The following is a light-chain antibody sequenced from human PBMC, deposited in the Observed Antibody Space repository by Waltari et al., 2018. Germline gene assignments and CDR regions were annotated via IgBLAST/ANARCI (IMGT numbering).Light chain of an antibody. CDR3: CSYVGSNIYWV. Sequence: QSALTQPRPVSGSPGQSVTISCTGTRSDVRSNNFVSSYQQHPDKAPKLIIYDINKRPSGVPDRFAGSKSGNTASLTISGLQAEDEADYYCCSYVGSNIYWVFGGGTKLTVL. CDR2: DIN. V-gene: IGLV2-11*01. CDR1: RSDVRSNNF. J-gene: IGLJ3*02.